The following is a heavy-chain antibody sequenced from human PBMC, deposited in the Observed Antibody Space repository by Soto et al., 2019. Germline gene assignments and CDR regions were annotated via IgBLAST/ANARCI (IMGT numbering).Heavy chain of an antibody. Sequence: GGSVKVSCKASGYTFTSYGISWVRQAPGQGLEWMGWISAYNGNTNYAQKLQGRVTMTTDTSTSTAYMELRSLRSDDTAVYYCARNDIVVFGFWFDPWGQGTLVTVSS. J-gene: IGHJ5*02. CDR2: ISAYNGNT. V-gene: IGHV1-18*01. CDR3: ARNDIVVFGFWFDP. D-gene: IGHD2-2*01. CDR1: GYTFTSYG.